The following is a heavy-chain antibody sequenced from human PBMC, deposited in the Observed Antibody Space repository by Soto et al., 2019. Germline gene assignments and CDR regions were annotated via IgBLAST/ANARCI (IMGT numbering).Heavy chain of an antibody. CDR3: AIAAAGRLGNWFDP. D-gene: IGHD6-13*01. Sequence: QVQLVQSGAEVKKPGSSVKVSCKASVGTFSSYAISWVRQAPGHGLEWMGGIIPIFGTANYAQKFQGRVTITADESTSTAYMELSSLRSEDTAVYYCAIAAAGRLGNWFDPWGQGTLVTVSS. V-gene: IGHV1-69*01. CDR2: IIPIFGTA. CDR1: VGTFSSYA. J-gene: IGHJ5*02.